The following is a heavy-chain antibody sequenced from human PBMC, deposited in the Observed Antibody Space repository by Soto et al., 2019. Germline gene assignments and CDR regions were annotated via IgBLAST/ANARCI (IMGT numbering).Heavy chain of an antibody. J-gene: IGHJ4*02. CDR1: GFTFSSYS. Sequence: EVPLVESGGGLVQPGVSLILSCAASGFTFSSYSMNWVRQAPGKGLDWVSYISSRSSTIYYADSVKGRFTISRDNAKNSLYLQMNSLRAEDTAVYYCSRHREGSCDYCGRGTLVTVSS. CDR2: ISSRSSTI. CDR3: SRHREGSCDY. D-gene: IGHD3-10*01. V-gene: IGHV3-48*01.